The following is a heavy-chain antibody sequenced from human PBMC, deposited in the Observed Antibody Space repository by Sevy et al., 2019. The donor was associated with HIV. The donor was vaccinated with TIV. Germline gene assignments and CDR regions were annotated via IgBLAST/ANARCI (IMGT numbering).Heavy chain of an antibody. CDR1: GFTFSSYA. D-gene: IGHD2-21*02. J-gene: IGHJ5*02. V-gene: IGHV3-23*01. CDR2: ISGSGGST. CDR3: AKDYSAYCGGDCYRWFDP. Sequence: GGSLRLSCAASGFTFSSYAMSWVRQAPGKGLEWVSAISGSGGSTYYADSVKGRFTISRDNSKNTLYLQMNSLRAEDTAVYYCAKDYSAYCGGDCYRWFDPWGQGTLVTVSS.